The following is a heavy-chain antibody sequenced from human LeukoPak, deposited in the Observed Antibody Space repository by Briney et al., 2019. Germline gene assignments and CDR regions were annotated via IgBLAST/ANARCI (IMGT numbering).Heavy chain of an antibody. D-gene: IGHD6-6*01. CDR1: GYTFTSYG. J-gene: IGHJ4*02. CDR3: ARASSIAARPEGY. V-gene: IGHV1-18*01. CDR2: ISAYNGNT. Sequence: ASVKVSCKASGYTFTSYGISWVRQAPGQGLEWMGWISAYNGNTNYAQKLQGRVTMTTDTSTSTAIMELRSLRSDDTAVYYCARASSIAARPEGYWGQGTLVTVSS.